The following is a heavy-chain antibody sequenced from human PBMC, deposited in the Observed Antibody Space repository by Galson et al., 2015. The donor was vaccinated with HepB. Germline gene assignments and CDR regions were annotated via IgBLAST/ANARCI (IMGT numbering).Heavy chain of an antibody. V-gene: IGHV3-30*04. Sequence: SLRLSCAASGFTFSSYAIHWVRQAPGKGLEWVALISYDGSNKYYADSVKGRFTISRDNSKNTLYLQMNSLRAEDTAKYYCARMHLGNWFDPWGQGTLVTVSS. CDR2: ISYDGSNK. D-gene: IGHD7-27*01. J-gene: IGHJ5*02. CDR3: ARMHLGNWFDP. CDR1: GFTFSSYA.